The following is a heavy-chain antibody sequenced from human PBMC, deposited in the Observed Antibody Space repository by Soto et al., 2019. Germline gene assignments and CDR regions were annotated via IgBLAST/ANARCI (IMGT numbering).Heavy chain of an antibody. CDR3: ARHMIAVEKLCWFDP. J-gene: IGHJ5*02. CDR1: GYSFTSYW. Sequence: PGESLKISCKGSGYSFTSYWISWVRQMPGKGLEWMGRIDPSDSYTNYSPSFRGHVTISADKSISTAYLQWSSLKASDTAMYYCARHMIAVEKLCWFDPWGQGTLVTVSS. CDR2: IDPSDSYT. D-gene: IGHD3-22*01. V-gene: IGHV5-10-1*01.